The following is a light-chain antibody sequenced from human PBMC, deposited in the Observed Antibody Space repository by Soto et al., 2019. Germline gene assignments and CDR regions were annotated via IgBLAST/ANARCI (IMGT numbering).Light chain of an antibody. J-gene: IGLJ1*01. V-gene: IGLV2-14*01. CDR3: SSYTSSSTLPYV. Sequence: QSVLTQPASVSGSPGQSITISCTGTSSDVGGYNYVSWYQQHPGKAPKLMIYDVSNRPSGVSNRFSGSKSGNTASLTISGLQAEDEADYDCSSYTSSSTLPYVFGTGTKVTVL. CDR1: SSDVGGYNY. CDR2: DVS.